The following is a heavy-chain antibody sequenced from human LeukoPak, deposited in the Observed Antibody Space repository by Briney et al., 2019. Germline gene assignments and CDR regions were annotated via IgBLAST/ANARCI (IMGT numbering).Heavy chain of an antibody. CDR3: ARGPLPGYSSSWYRGSYFDY. D-gene: IGHD6-13*01. J-gene: IGHJ4*02. Sequence: PGGSLRLSCAASGFTVSSNYMSWVRQAPGKGLEWVSVIYSGGSTYYADSVKGRFTISRDNSKNTLYLQMNSLRAGDTAVYYCARGPLPGYSSSWYRGSYFDYWGQGTLVTVSS. V-gene: IGHV3-66*01. CDR2: IYSGGST. CDR1: GFTVSSNY.